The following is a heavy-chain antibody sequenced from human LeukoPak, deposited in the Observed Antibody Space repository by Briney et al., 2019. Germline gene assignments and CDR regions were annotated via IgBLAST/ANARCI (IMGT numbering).Heavy chain of an antibody. D-gene: IGHD2-15*01. J-gene: IGHJ4*02. CDR3: APDLRGAAWSLDY. Sequence: GGSLRLSCAAAGFTFSSYWMFCLRQAPGKGRVWVSRINSDGSNTIYADSVKGRFTISRDNSKNTLYLQMNSLRAEDTAVYYCAPDLRGAAWSLDYWGQGTLVTVSS. CDR2: INSDGSNT. V-gene: IGHV3-74*01. CDR1: GFTFSSYW.